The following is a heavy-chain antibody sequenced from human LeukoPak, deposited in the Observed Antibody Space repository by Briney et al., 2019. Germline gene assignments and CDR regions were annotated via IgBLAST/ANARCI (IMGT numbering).Heavy chain of an antibody. CDR1: GFTVSSNY. D-gene: IGHD5-24*01. V-gene: IGHV3-11*01. J-gene: IGHJ5*02. CDR2: ISSSGSTI. Sequence: PGGSLRLSCAASGFTVSSNYMSWVRQAPGKGLEWVSYISSSGSTIYYADSVKGRFTISRDNAKNSLYLQMNSLRAEDTAVYYCARDFYSLMATKYDNWFDPWGQGTLVTVSS. CDR3: ARDFYSLMATKYDNWFDP.